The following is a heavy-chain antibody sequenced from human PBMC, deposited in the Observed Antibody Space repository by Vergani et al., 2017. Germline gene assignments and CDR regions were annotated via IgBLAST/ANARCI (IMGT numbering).Heavy chain of an antibody. J-gene: IGHJ4*02. Sequence: HLLESGGGLVQPGGSLRLSCAASGFPFSSYALTWVRQAPGKGLEWVSTISRSGFNTYYADSVKGRFTVSRDNSKNTLFLQMNSLRVEDTAVYYCGRGSDNYNWGQGTLVTVSS. V-gene: IGHV3-23*01. CDR2: ISRSGFNT. CDR1: GFPFSSYA. D-gene: IGHD5-24*01. CDR3: GRGSDNYN.